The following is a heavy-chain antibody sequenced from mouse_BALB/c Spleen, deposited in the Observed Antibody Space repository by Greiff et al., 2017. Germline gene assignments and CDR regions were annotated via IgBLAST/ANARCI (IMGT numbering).Heavy chain of an antibody. J-gene: IGHJ2*01. CDR1: GFTFSSYG. CDR2: ISSGGSYT. Sequence: EVKLQESGGDLVKPGGSLKLSCAASGFTFSSYGMSWVRQTPDKRLEWVATISSGGSYTYYPDSVKGRFTISRDNAKNTLYLQMSSLKSEDTAMYYCARRETGIFDYWGQGTTLTVSS. D-gene: IGHD4-1*01. CDR3: ARRETGIFDY. V-gene: IGHV5-6*02.